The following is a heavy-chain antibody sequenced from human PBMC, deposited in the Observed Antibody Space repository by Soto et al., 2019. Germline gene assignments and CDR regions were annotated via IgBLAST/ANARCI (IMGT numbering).Heavy chain of an antibody. CDR3: ARARRLWFGETSDGFDL. V-gene: IGHV4-34*02. J-gene: IGHJ3*01. CDR2: INDSGE. Sequence: QVQLQQWGAGLLKSSETLSLTCAVYGASLSGYSWSWIRQPPGKGLEWIGEINDSGENFNPSLQSRATMSMDTSKRQFSLNLNSVTAADTAVFFCARARRLWFGETSDGFDLWGQGTMVIVSS. D-gene: IGHD3-10*01. CDR1: GASLSGYS.